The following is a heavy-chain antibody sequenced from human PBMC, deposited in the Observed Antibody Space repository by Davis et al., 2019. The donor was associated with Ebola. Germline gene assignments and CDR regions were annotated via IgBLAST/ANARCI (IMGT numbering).Heavy chain of an antibody. V-gene: IGHV3-15*05. CDR1: GFTFNNAW. J-gene: IGHJ4*02. Sequence: PGGSLRLSCVASGFTFNNAWMSRVRQAPGKGLEWVGRIKSKRDDGTAEYAAPVKGRFTISRDDSKNTLFLQMNSIKTDDTAVYSCATDATAAGYFAYWGQGALVTVSS. CDR3: ATDATAAGYFAY. CDR2: IKSKRDDGTA. D-gene: IGHD6-13*01.